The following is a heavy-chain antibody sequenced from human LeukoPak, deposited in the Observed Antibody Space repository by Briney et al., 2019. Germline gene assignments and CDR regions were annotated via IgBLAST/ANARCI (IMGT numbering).Heavy chain of an antibody. CDR1: GFTVSGNY. CDR2: IYSGGTT. CDR3: ARRAGGYSHPYDY. J-gene: IGHJ4*02. Sequence: GGSLRLSCAVSGFTVSGNYMSWVRQAPGKGLEWVSLIYSGGTTYYADSVKGRFAISRDNSKNTLYLQMNSLRAEDTAVYYCARRAGGYSHPYDYWGQGILVTVSS. V-gene: IGHV3-53*01. D-gene: IGHD4-23*01.